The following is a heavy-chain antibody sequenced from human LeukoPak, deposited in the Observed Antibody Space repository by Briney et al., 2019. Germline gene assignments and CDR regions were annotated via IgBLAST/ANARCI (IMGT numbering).Heavy chain of an antibody. V-gene: IGHV3-23*01. J-gene: IGHJ4*02. Sequence: GGSLRLSCAASGFTFSSFAMSWVRQAPGEELEWVSAMSGSDGMTYSADSVKGRFTISRDNSKDTLYLQMNSLRVEDTAIYYCAKGPFFYYDASGYNYFDSWGQGTLVTVSS. CDR3: AKGPFFYYDASGYNYFDS. D-gene: IGHD3-22*01. CDR1: GFTFSSFA. CDR2: MSGSDGMT.